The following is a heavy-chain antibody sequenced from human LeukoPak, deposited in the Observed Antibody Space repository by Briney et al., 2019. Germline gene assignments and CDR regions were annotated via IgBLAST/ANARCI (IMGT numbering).Heavy chain of an antibody. CDR1: GFTFSSYA. V-gene: IGHV3-30-3*01. CDR3: ARDGARLEPHYGMDV. CDR2: ISYDGSNK. Sequence: GGSLRLSCAASGFTFSSYAMHWVRQAPGKGLEWVAVISYDGSNKYYADSVKGRFTISRDNSKNTLYLQMSSLRAEDTAVYYCARDGARLEPHYGMDVWGQGTTVTVSS. J-gene: IGHJ6*02. D-gene: IGHD1-1*01.